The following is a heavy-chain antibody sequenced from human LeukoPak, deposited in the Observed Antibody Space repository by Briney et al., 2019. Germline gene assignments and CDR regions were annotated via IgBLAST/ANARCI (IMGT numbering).Heavy chain of an antibody. CDR3: ARDWHYDSSGYYSNYYYYGMDV. CDR1: GGTFSSYA. D-gene: IGHD3-22*01. J-gene: IGHJ6*02. V-gene: IGHV1-69*04. Sequence: ASVTVSCKASGGTFSSYAISWVRQAPGQGLEWMGRIIPILGIANYAQKFQGRVTITADKSTSTAYMELSSLRSEDTAVYYCARDWHYDSSGYYSNYYYYGMDVWGQGTTVTVSS. CDR2: IIPILGIA.